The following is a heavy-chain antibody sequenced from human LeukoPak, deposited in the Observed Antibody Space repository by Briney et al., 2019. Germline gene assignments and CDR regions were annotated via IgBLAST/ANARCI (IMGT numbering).Heavy chain of an antibody. CDR2: IYTSGST. Sequence: NPSETLSLTCTVSGGSISSYYWSWIRQPAGKGLEWIGRIYTSGSTNYNPSLKSRVTMSVDTSKNQFSLKLSSVTAADTAVYYCARAPLWGGTLFFDYWGQGTLVTVSS. V-gene: IGHV4-4*07. CDR1: GGSISSYY. J-gene: IGHJ4*02. D-gene: IGHD3-3*01. CDR3: ARAPLWGGTLFFDY.